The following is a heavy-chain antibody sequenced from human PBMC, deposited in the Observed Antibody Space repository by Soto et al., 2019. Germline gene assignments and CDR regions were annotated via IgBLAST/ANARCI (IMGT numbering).Heavy chain of an antibody. Sequence: QVQVVQSGAEVKKPGSSVKVSCKVSGGIFTNNAISWVRQAPGQGLEWLGGVIPLFDTAYYAQIFRGRLRISAAVATTTAYMELSGLTSADTAVYFCATGGHNDGYNFYHGMDVWGQGTTVTVS. V-gene: IGHV1-69*01. CDR2: VIPLFDTA. CDR3: ATGGHNDGYNFYHGMDV. D-gene: IGHD5-18*01. CDR1: GGIFTNNA. J-gene: IGHJ6*02.